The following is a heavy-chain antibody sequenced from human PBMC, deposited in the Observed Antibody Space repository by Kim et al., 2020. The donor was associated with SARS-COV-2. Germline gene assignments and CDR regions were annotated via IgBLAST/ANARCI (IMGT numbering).Heavy chain of an antibody. D-gene: IGHD2-2*01. Sequence: GGSLRLSCAASGFTVSSNYMSWVRQAPGKGLEWVSVIYSGGSTYYADSVKGRFTISRDNSKNTLYLQMNSLRAEDTAVYYCARGDRDCSSTSCYVVDYWGQGTLVTVSS. CDR3: ARGDRDCSSTSCYVVDY. V-gene: IGHV3-66*01. CDR2: IYSGGST. J-gene: IGHJ4*02. CDR1: GFTVSSNY.